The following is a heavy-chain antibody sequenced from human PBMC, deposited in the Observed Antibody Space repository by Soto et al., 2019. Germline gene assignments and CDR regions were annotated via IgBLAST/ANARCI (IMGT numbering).Heavy chain of an antibody. V-gene: IGHV4-4*07. J-gene: IGHJ6*02. CDR1: GGSISSYY. CDR2: IYTSGST. Sequence: QVQLQESGPGLVKPSETLSLTCTVSGGSISSYYWNWIRQPAGKGLEWLGRIYTSGSTNDNPSLKSRVTMSVDTSKNHFSLKLSPVTAADSAVYYCARACSSTRSSAYPYYYGMHVWGQGTTVTVSS. CDR3: ARACSSTRSSAYPYYYGMHV. D-gene: IGHD2-2*01.